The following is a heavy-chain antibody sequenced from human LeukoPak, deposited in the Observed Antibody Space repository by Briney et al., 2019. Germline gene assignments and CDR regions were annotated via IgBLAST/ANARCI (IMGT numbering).Heavy chain of an antibody. CDR2: IRDSGSST. CDR3: AKYGPQDSGSSHFDY. D-gene: IGHD1-26*01. Sequence: GGSLRLSCAASGLTVTNAWMNWVRQAPGKGLEWVSAIRDSGSSTHYADSVKGRFTTSRDNSKNTLFLQMNSLRAEDTAIYYCAKYGPQDSGSSHFDYWGQGALVTVSS. J-gene: IGHJ4*02. V-gene: IGHV3-23*01. CDR1: GLTVTNAW.